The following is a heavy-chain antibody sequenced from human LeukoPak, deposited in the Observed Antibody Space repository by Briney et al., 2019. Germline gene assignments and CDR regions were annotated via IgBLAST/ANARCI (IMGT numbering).Heavy chain of an antibody. CDR2: IISDGSST. CDR3: ARDQHGPLDY. D-gene: IGHD2-8*01. Sequence: GGSLRLSCAASGFTFSRYWMHWVRQAPGKGLVWVSRIISDGSSTNYADSVKGRFTISRDNSKNTLYLQMDSLRAEDTAVYYCARDQHGPLDYWGQGTLVTVSS. J-gene: IGHJ4*02. CDR1: GFTFSRYW. V-gene: IGHV3-74*01.